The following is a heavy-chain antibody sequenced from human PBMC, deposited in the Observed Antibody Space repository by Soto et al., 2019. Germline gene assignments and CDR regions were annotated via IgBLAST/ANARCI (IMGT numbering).Heavy chain of an antibody. CDR1: GYTFTGYY. CDR2: INPNSGGT. Sequence: ASVKVSCKASGYTFTGYYMHWVRQAPGQGLEWMGWINPNSGGTNYAQKFQGRVTMTRDTSISTAYMELSRLRSDDTAVYYCARGVTLGDYVWGSYRYYYGTDVWGQGTTVTVSS. D-gene: IGHD3-16*02. J-gene: IGHJ6*02. V-gene: IGHV1-2*02. CDR3: ARGVTLGDYVWGSYRYYYGTDV.